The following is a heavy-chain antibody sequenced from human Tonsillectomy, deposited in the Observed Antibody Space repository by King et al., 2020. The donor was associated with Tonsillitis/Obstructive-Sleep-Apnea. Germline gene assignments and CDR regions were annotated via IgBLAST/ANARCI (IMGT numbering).Heavy chain of an antibody. Sequence: VQLQESGPGLVKPSETLSLTCTVSGGSISSYYWSWIRQPPGKGLEWIGYIYYSGSTNYNPSLKSRVTISVDTSKNQFSLKLSSVTAADTAVYYCARAWNRSSTSQGLFDYWGQGTLVTVSS. CDR3: ARAWNRSSTSQGLFDY. CDR2: IYYSGST. J-gene: IGHJ4*02. CDR1: GGSISSYY. D-gene: IGHD2-2*01. V-gene: IGHV4-59*01.